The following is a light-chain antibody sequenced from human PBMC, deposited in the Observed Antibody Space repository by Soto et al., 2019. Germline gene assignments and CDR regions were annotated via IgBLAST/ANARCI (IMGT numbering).Light chain of an antibody. CDR3: SSYAGSKNYVV. V-gene: IGLV2-8*01. CDR2: EVS. J-gene: IGLJ2*01. CDR1: SSDVGGYNY. Sequence: QSALTQPPSASGSPGQSVTISCTGTSSDVGGYNYVSWYQQHPGKAPKLMIYEVSKRPSGVPNRFSGSKSGNTASLTVSGLQAEDEADYYCSSYAGSKNYVVFGGGTKLTGL.